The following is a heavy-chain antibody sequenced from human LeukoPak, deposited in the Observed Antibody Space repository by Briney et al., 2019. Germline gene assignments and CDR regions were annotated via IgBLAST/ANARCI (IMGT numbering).Heavy chain of an antibody. Sequence: GRSLRLSCAASGFPFSSYGMHWVRQAPGKGLEWVSFISDDGANKNYADSVKGRFTISRDNSKNTLYLQMNSLRGDDTGMYFCAKDSSSSNYYYGLDVWGQGTTVTVSS. CDR1: GFPFSSYG. CDR2: ISDDGANK. J-gene: IGHJ6*02. D-gene: IGHD6-13*01. CDR3: AKDSSSSNYYYGLDV. V-gene: IGHV3-30*18.